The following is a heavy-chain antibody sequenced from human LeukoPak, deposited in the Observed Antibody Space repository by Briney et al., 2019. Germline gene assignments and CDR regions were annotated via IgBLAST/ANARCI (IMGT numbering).Heavy chain of an antibody. V-gene: IGHV3-7*01. CDR1: GFTFSSYW. CDR2: IKQDGSEK. CDR3: ARDFTGYSYGLGYFDY. Sequence: GGSLRLSCAASGFTFSSYWMSWVRQAPGKGREWVANIKQDGSEKSYVDSVKGRFTISRDNAKNSLYLQMNSLRAEDTAVYYCARDFTGYSYGLGYFDYWGQGTLVTVSS. J-gene: IGHJ4*02. D-gene: IGHD5-18*01.